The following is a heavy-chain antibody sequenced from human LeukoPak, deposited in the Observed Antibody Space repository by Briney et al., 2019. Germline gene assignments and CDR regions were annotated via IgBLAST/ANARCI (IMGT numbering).Heavy chain of an antibody. Sequence: PSETLSLTCTVSGGSISSYYWSWIRQPPGKGLEWVGYIYNRGSTNYNPSLKSRVTISVDTSKNQLSLKLSSVTAADTAVSYCARMRLYSSSWYFDYWGQGTLVTVSS. V-gene: IGHV4-59*01. D-gene: IGHD6-13*01. CDR3: ARMRLYSSSWYFDY. CDR1: GGSISSYY. J-gene: IGHJ4*02. CDR2: IYNRGST.